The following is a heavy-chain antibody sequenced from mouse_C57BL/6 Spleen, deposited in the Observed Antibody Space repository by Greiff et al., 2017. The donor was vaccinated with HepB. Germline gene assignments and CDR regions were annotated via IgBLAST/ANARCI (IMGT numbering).Heavy chain of an antibody. CDR3: ARADYYGSSSPYAMDY. CDR2: IYPGSGST. Sequence: VQLKQPGAELVKPGASVKMSCKASGYTFTSYWITWVKQRPGQGLEWIGDIYPGSGSTNYNEKFKSKATLTVDTSSSTAYMQLSSLTSEDSAVYYCARADYYGSSSPYAMDYWGQGTSVTVSS. D-gene: IGHD1-1*01. CDR1: GYTFTSYW. V-gene: IGHV1-55*01. J-gene: IGHJ4*01.